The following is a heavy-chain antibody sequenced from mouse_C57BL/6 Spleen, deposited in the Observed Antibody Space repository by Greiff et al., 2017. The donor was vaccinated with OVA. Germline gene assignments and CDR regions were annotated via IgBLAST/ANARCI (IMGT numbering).Heavy chain of an antibody. D-gene: IGHD1-1*01. CDR3: ARSSPPIYGTSWGDY. J-gene: IGHJ2*01. Sequence: EVKLVESGPELVKPGASVKISCKASGYSFTDYNMNWVKQSNGKSLEWIGVINPNYGTTSYNQKLKGKATLTVDQSSSTAYMQLNSLTSEDSAVYYCARSSPPIYGTSWGDYWGQGTTLTVSS. CDR1: GYSFTDYN. V-gene: IGHV1-39*01. CDR2: INPNYGTT.